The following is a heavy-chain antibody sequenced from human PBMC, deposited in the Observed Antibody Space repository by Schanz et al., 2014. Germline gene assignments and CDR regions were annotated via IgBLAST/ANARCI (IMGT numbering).Heavy chain of an antibody. D-gene: IGHD6-13*01. CDR2: ISYDGSHK. Sequence: QVQLVESGGGVVQPGRSLRLSCAASGFTFSNFAIHWVRQAPGKGLAWVAVISYDGSHKDYADTVKGRFTISRDNSKNTVDLQMNSLRAEDTAVYYCARDRQQLVGRIGYYYGMEVWGQGTAVTVSS. CDR3: ARDRQQLVGRIGYYYGMEV. CDR1: GFTFSNFA. J-gene: IGHJ6*02. V-gene: IGHV3-30*04.